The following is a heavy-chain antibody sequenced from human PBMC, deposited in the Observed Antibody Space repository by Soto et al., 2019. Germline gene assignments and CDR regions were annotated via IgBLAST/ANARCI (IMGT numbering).Heavy chain of an antibody. CDR2: ISGSGGST. V-gene: IGHV3-23*01. CDR3: TTGLTYYYDTSGHYWAGAMDV. D-gene: IGHD3-22*01. Sequence: GGSLRLSCAASGFTFSSYAMSWVRQAPGKGLEWVSAISGSGGSTYYADSVKGRFTISRDNSKNTLYLQMNSLKTEDTAVYYCTTGLTYYYDTSGHYWAGAMDVWGQGITVTVSS. CDR1: GFTFSSYA. J-gene: IGHJ6*02.